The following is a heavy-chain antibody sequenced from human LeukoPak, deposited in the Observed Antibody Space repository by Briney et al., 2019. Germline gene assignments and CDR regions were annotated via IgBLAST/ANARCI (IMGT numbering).Heavy chain of an antibody. CDR2: IYHSGST. CDR3: ARVGSSSWYYFDY. V-gene: IGHV4-30-2*01. J-gene: IGHJ4*02. CDR1: GGSISSGGYS. Sequence: SETLSLTCAVSGGSISSGGYSWSWIRQPPGKGLEWIGYIYHSGSTYYNPSLKSRVTISADRSKNQFSLKLSSVTAADTAVYYCARVGSSSWYYFDYWGQGTLVTVSS. D-gene: IGHD6-13*01.